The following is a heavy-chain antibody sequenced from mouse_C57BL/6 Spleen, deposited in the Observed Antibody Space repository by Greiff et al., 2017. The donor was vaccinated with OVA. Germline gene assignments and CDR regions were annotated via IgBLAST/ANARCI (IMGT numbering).Heavy chain of an antibody. CDR2: INPYNGDT. J-gene: IGHJ4*01. Sequence: EVKLVESGPELVKPGDSVKISCKASGYSFTGYFMNWVMQSHGKSLEWIGRINPYNGDTFYNQKFKGKATLTVDKSSSTAHMELRSLTSEDSAVYYCARSDGYYGYAMDYWGQGTSVTVSS. V-gene: IGHV1-20*01. CDR3: ARSDGYYGYAMDY. CDR1: GYSFTGYF. D-gene: IGHD2-3*01.